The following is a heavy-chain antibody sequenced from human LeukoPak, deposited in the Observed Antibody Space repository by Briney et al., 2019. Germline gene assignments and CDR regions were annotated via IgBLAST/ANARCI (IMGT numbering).Heavy chain of an antibody. CDR3: ARHVRSGYSYGHVDY. D-gene: IGHD5-18*01. CDR1: GDSISSYY. Sequence: SETLSLTCTVSGDSISSYYWSWLRQPPGKALEWIGYIYTSGSTNYNPSLKSRVTISVDTSKNQFSLKLSSVTAADTAVYYCARHVRSGYSYGHVDYWGQGTLVTVSS. J-gene: IGHJ4*02. CDR2: IYTSGST. V-gene: IGHV4-4*09.